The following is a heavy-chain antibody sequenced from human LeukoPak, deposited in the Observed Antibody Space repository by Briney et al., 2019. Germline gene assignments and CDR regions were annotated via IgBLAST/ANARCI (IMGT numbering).Heavy chain of an antibody. CDR2: INTNTGNP. CDR3: ARDPGDDIAVSGDP. V-gene: IGHV7-4-1*02. Sequence: ASVKVSCKASGYTFTNYAINWVRQAPEQGLEWMGWINTNTGNPTYAQGFTGRFVFSLDTSVSTTYLQISSLKAEDTAVYYCARDPGDDIAVSGDPWGQGTLVSVST. J-gene: IGHJ5*02. D-gene: IGHD2-2*01. CDR1: GYTFTNYA.